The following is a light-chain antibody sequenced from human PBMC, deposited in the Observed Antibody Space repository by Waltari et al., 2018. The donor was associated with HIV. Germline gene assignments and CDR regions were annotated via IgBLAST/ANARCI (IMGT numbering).Light chain of an antibody. Sequence: QAVLTQPPSAPGTPGQRITIPCSGSSSNIGSDAVNWYQQLPGTAPKLLIYNNKQRPSGVPDRFSASKSGTSASLAISGLQSEDEADYYCATWDHRLNGWVFGGGTKLTVL. CDR2: NNK. CDR1: SSNIGSDA. CDR3: ATWDHRLNGWV. V-gene: IGLV1-44*01. J-gene: IGLJ3*02.